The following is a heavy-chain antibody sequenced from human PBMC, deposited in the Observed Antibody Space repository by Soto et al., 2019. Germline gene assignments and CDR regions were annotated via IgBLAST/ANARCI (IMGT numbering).Heavy chain of an antibody. J-gene: IGHJ3*02. Sequence: QVHLVQSGAEVKKPGSSVKVSCQASGGPFSNYALSWVRQAPGHGLEWMGGIIPISGTTDYAQKFQARVTITADEPTNTAYMELSSLRADDTAVYYCARLPSVLPVVDMWGQGTLVTVSS. CDR2: IIPISGTT. CDR1: GGPFSNYA. V-gene: IGHV1-69*01. CDR3: ARLPSVLPVVDM.